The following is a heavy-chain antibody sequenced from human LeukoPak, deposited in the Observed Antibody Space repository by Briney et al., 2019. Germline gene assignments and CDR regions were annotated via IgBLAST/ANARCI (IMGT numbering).Heavy chain of an antibody. CDR1: GGTFSSYA. V-gene: IGHV1-69*04. CDR2: IIPIFGIA. D-gene: IGHD3-3*01. CDR3: ARVRRYDFWSGYYYSYFDY. Sequence: ASVKVSCKASGGTFSSYAISWVRQAPGQGLEWMGRIIPIFGIANYAQKFQGRVTITADKSTSTAYMELSSLRSEDTAVYYCARVRRYDFWSGYYYSYFDYWGQGTLVTVSS. J-gene: IGHJ4*02.